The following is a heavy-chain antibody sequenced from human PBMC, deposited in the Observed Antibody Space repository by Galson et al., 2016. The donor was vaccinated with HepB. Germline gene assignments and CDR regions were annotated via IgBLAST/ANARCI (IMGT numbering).Heavy chain of an antibody. CDR2: ISAYNGNT. CDR1: DYTFRRYG. Sequence: SCKASDYTFRRYGITWVRQAPGQGLEWMGWISAYNGNTNYAQKVQGRVIMTTDTSTSTAYVELRSLRSDDTAVYYCARDAYDYVWGTYRAQAEIDYWGQGTLVTVSS. D-gene: IGHD3-16*02. J-gene: IGHJ4*02. CDR3: ARDAYDYVWGTYRAQAEIDY. V-gene: IGHV1-18*01.